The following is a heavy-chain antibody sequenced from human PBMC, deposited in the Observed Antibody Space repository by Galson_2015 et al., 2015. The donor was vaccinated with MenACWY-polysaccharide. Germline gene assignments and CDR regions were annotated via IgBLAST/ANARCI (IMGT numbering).Heavy chain of an antibody. J-gene: IGHJ4*02. CDR1: DFSVTTSH. CDR2: ISGSGNSA. D-gene: IGHD2-21*01. V-gene: IGHV3-23*01. CDR3: AKSGGDGVTVFATVPTAPES. Sequence: SLRLSCAASDFSVTTSHMSWVRQTPGKGLEWVAGISGSGNSAFYADSVRGRFTTSRDNSRNTLYLQMNSLRADDTALYYCAKSGGDGVTVFATVPTAPESWGQGTLVTVSS.